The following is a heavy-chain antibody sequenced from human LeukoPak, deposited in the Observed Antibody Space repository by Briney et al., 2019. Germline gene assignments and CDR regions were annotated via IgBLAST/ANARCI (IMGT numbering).Heavy chain of an antibody. CDR3: AREQCSSSWSYFHYYYGMDV. J-gene: IGHJ6*02. CDR2: IYTSGST. CDR1: GGSTSSYY. Sequence: SETLSLTCTVSGGSTSSYYWSWIRQPAGKGLEWIGRIYTSGSTNYNPSLKSRVTMSVDTSKNQFSLKLSSVTAADTAVYYCAREQCSSSWSYFHYYYGMDVWGQGTTVTVSS. V-gene: IGHV4-4*07. D-gene: IGHD6-13*01.